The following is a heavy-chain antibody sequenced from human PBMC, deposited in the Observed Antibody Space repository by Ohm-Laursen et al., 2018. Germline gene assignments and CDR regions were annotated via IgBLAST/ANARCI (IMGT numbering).Heavy chain of an antibody. D-gene: IGHD3-10*01. Sequence: SLRLSCAASGLTFRTYAMSWVRQTPGKGLEWVSAISGSGASTYYADSVKGRFTISRDNSNSSLHLQMNSLRDEDTAIYFCYGSGSYYNYIDYWGQGTPVAVSS. CDR3: YGSGSYYNYIDY. CDR1: GLTFRTYA. CDR2: ISGSGAST. J-gene: IGHJ4*02. V-gene: IGHV3-23*01.